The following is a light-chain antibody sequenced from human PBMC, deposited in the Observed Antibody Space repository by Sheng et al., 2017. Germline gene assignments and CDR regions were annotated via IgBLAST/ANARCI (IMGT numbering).Light chain of an antibody. CDR2: AAS. Sequence: IQLTQSPSSLSASVGDRVTITCRASQGIGNYLAWYQQKPGKAPKLLIYAASTLQSGVPSRFSGSGSGTDFTLTINSLQPEDFATYYCLQHNSYPWTFGQGTKVEIK. CDR3: LQHNSYPWT. J-gene: IGKJ1*01. V-gene: IGKV1-9*01. CDR1: QGIGNY.